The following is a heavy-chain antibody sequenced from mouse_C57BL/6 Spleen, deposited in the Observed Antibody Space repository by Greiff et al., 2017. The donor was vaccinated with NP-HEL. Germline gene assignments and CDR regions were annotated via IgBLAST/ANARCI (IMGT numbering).Heavy chain of an antibody. D-gene: IGHD1-1*01. CDR2: IYPGDGDT. CDR3: ARTDYGSPWFAD. Sequence: VQLQQSGAELVKPGASVKISCKASGYAFSSYWMNWVKQRPGKGLEWIGQIYPGDGDTNYNGKFKGKATLTADKSSSTAYMQLSSLTSEDSAVYFCARTDYGSPWFADWGQGTLVTVSA. V-gene: IGHV1-80*01. J-gene: IGHJ3*01. CDR1: GYAFSSYW.